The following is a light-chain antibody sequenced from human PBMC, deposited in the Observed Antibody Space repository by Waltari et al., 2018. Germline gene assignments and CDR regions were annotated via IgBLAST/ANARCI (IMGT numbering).Light chain of an antibody. CDR1: QNVNSN. V-gene: IGKV3-15*01. Sequence: EVVMTQSPATLSVSPGERATLSCRASQNVNSNLAWYQQKPGQAPRLLIYGASSTAPGIPARFSGSGSGTDFTHTISSLQSEDFAVYYCHQYNNWPPYTFGQGTKLEIK. CDR3: HQYNNWPPYT. J-gene: IGKJ2*01. CDR2: GAS.